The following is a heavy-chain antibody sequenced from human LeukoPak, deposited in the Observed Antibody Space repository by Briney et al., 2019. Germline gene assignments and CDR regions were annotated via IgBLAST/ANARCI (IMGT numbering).Heavy chain of an antibody. CDR1: GFTLTNTW. Sequence: GGSLRLSCVASGFTLTNTWINWVRQAPGGGLEWVGRIRSKAAGGTTEYAAPVKGRFTISRDDSKNTLYLQMNSLITDDTAVYYCALGSANYDSSDFDCWGQGTLVTVSS. CDR3: ALGSANYDSSDFDC. J-gene: IGHJ4*02. CDR2: IRSKAAGGTT. V-gene: IGHV3-15*07. D-gene: IGHD3-22*01.